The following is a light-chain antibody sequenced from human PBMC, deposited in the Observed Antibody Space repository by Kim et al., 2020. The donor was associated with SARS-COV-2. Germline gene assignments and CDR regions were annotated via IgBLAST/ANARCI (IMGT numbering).Light chain of an antibody. J-gene: IGLJ3*02. Sequence: QSALTQPASVSGSPGQSITISCTTTSSDFGDFNYVSWYQQHPGKAPKLLVYDITKRPSGVSNRFSGSKSGNTASLTISGLQTEDEADYFCNSYTVDNTLVFGRGTQLTVL. CDR3: NSYTVDNTLV. V-gene: IGLV2-14*03. CDR1: SSDFGDFNY. CDR2: DIT.